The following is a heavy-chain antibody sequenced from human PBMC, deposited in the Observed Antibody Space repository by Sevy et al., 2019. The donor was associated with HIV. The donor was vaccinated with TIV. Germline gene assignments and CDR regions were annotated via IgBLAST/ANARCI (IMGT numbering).Heavy chain of an antibody. Sequence: GGSLRLSCAASGFTFRNYWMHWVRQAPGKGLVSVSYIHTDGSSSYYADYVKGRFTISRDNAQNTLYLQMNSLRAEDTAVHYCARAGIGDFWSGYYGIDHWGQGTLVTVSS. CDR3: ARAGIGDFWSGYYGIDH. CDR2: IHTDGSSS. J-gene: IGHJ4*02. V-gene: IGHV3-74*01. CDR1: GFTFRNYW. D-gene: IGHD3-3*01.